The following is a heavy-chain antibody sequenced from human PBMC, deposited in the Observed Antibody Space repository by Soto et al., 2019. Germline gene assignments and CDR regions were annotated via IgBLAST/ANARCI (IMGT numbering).Heavy chain of an antibody. J-gene: IGHJ3*02. V-gene: IGHV4-31*03. Sequence: SETLSLTCTVSGDSVSSGGYYWNWIRQHPGRGLEWLGYIYDSETTYYNPSLESRISISMDASKNQFSLKVTSVTPADTAVYYCARLGVPAAIEYSFDIWGQGTMVTVSS. CDR3: ARLGVPAAIEYSFDI. CDR1: GDSVSSGGYY. CDR2: IYDSETT. D-gene: IGHD2-2*01.